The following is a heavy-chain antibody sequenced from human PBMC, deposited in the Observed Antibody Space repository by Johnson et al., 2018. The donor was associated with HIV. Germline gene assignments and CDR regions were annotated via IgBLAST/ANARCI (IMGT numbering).Heavy chain of an antibody. CDR3: AKDRVVTAPSAFDI. CDR1: GFTFSSYG. CDR2: IRYDGSTK. D-gene: IGHD2-21*02. J-gene: IGHJ3*02. Sequence: QVQLVESGGGVVQPGGSLRLSCAASGFTFSSYGMHWVRQAPGKGLEWVTFIRYDGSTKYYADSVKGRFTISRDNSKNTLYLQMSSLRVEDTAVYYCAKDRVVTAPSAFDIWGQGNMVTVSS. V-gene: IGHV3-30*02.